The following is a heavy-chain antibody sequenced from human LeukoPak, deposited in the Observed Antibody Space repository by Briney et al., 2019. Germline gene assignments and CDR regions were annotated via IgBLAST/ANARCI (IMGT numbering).Heavy chain of an antibody. V-gene: IGHV4-59*08. J-gene: IGHJ5*02. CDR1: GGSISSYY. D-gene: IGHD6-19*01. CDR2: IHYTGST. CDR3: ARGRPSDWYRKWFDP. Sequence: KPSETLSLTCTVSGGSISSYYWSWIRQPPGKGLEWIGYIHYTGSTSYNPSHKSRATISVDTSKTQFSLKLSSVTAADTAVYYCARGRPSDWYRKWFDPWGQGTLVTVSS.